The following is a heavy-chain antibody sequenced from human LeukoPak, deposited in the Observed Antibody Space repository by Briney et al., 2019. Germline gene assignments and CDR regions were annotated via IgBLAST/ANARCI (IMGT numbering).Heavy chain of an antibody. D-gene: IGHD5-24*01. Sequence: SETLSLTCTVSGGSISSSSYYWSWIRQPPGKGLEWIGYIYYSGSTNYNPSLKSRVTISVDTSKNQFSLKLSSVTAADTAVYYCARSGRRDGYNLSKQHAFDIWGQGTMVTVSS. CDR1: GGSISSSSYY. V-gene: IGHV4-61*01. CDR2: IYYSGST. CDR3: ARSGRRDGYNLSKQHAFDI. J-gene: IGHJ3*02.